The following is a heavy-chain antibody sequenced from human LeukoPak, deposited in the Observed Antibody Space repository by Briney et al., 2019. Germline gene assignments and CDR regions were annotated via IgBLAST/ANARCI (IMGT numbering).Heavy chain of an antibody. CDR2: INPNSGNT. Sequence: RASVKVSCKASGYTFTGYYIHWVRQAPGQGLEWMGWINPNSGNTYSAQKFQGRVTMTRDTSISTAYMEVSRLRSDDTAVYYCARDIMITFGGVIATKTFDYWGQGTLVTVSS. J-gene: IGHJ4*02. CDR1: GYTFTGYY. V-gene: IGHV1-2*02. D-gene: IGHD3-16*02. CDR3: ARDIMITFGGVIATKTFDY.